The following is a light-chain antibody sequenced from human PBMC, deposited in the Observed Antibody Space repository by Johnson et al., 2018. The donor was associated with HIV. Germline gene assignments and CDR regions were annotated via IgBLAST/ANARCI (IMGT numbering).Light chain of an antibody. Sequence: QSILTQPPSVSAAPGQKVTISCSGSSSNIGINYVSWFQQLPGTAPKLLIYDNDKRPSGIPDRFSGSKSGTSATLGITGLQTGDEADYYCAAWDSGLSARYVFGPGT. V-gene: IGLV1-51*01. CDR2: DND. CDR3: AAWDSGLSARYV. J-gene: IGLJ1*01. CDR1: SSNIGINY.